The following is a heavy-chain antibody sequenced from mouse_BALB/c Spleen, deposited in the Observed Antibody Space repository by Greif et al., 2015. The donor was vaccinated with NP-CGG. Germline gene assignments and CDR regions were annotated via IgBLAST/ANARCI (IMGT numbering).Heavy chain of an antibody. D-gene: IGHD2-1*01. J-gene: IGHJ1*01. V-gene: IGHV1-77*01. CDR1: GYTFTDYV. CDR2: IYPGSGST. Sequence: LVESGPELVKPGASVKMSCKASGYTFTDYVISWVKQRTGQGLEWIGEIYPGSGSTYYNEKFKGKATLTADKSSNTAYMQLSSLTSEDSAVYFCARRGNLSYWYFDVWGAGTTVTVSS. CDR3: ARRGNLSYWYFDV.